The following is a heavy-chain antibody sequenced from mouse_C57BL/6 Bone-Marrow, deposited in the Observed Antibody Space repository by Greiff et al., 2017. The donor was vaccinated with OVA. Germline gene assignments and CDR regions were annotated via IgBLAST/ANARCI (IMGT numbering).Heavy chain of an antibody. CDR1: GYTFTSYW. V-gene: IGHV1-52*01. Sequence: QVHVKQPGAELVRPGSSVKLSCKASGYTFTSYWMHWVKQRPIQGLEWIGNIDPSDSETHYNQKFKDKATLTVDKSSSTAYMQLSSLTSEDSAVYYCATGYGNYWGQGTTLTVSS. CDR3: ATGYGNY. D-gene: IGHD2-10*02. J-gene: IGHJ2*01. CDR2: IDPSDSET.